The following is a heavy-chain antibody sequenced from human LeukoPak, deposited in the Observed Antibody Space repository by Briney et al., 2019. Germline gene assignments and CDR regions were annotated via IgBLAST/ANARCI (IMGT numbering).Heavy chain of an antibody. J-gene: IGHJ3*01. D-gene: IGHD4-17*01. CDR3: ARDPNGDYVGAFDF. Sequence: GGSLRLSCAGSGFTFSNYALIWVRRPPGKGLEWVSAISGGGGGAHYPDAVRGRFTVSRDNSKNTLFLQMNSLRAEDTAVYYCARDPNGDYVGAFDFRGQGTMVTVS. V-gene: IGHV3-23*01. CDR2: ISGGGGGA. CDR1: GFTFSNYA.